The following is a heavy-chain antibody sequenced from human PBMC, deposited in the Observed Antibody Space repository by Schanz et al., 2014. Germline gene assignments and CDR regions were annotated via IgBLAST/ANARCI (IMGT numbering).Heavy chain of an antibody. CDR3: ARGRGYIIGQ. D-gene: IGHD3-10*01. J-gene: IGHJ4*02. Sequence: EVQLAESGGGLIQPGGSLRLSCVVSGFSVSNTYMHWVRPPPGKGLEWVSVINSAGTTYYADSVKGRFTFSRDSSKNTVYLQMDSLRADDTSVYYCARGRGYIIGQWGQGILVTVSS. CDR2: INSAGTT. V-gene: IGHV3-53*01. CDR1: GFSVSNTY.